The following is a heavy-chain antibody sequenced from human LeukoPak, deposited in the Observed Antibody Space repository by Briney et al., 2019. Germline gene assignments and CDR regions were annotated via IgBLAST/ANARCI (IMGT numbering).Heavy chain of an antibody. D-gene: IGHD3-10*01. CDR1: GFTFSSYS. CDR3: ARDKSYYGSEYYYYMDV. CDR2: ISSSSSYI. V-gene: IGHV3-21*04. J-gene: IGHJ6*03. Sequence: TGGSLRLSCAASGFTFSSYSMNWVRQAPGKGLEWVSSISSSSSYIYYADSVKGRFTISRDNAKNSLYLQMNSLRAEDTAVYYCARDKSYYGSEYYYYMDVWGKGTTVTISS.